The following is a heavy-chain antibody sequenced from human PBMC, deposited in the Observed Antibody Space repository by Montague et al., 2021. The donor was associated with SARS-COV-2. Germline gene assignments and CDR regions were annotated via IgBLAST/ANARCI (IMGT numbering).Heavy chain of an antibody. J-gene: IGHJ6*02. Sequence: TLSLTCTVSGGSIRTSSYYWGWIRQPAGKGLEWIGRIYTSGSTNYNPSLKSRVTISVDTSKNQFSLRLSSVTAADTAVYYCARVGVGTMVRGVIPAYYYYGMDVWGQGTPVTVSS. D-gene: IGHD3-10*01. CDR1: GGSIRTSSYY. CDR3: ARVGVGTMVRGVIPAYYYYGMDV. V-gene: IGHV4-61*02. CDR2: IYTSGST.